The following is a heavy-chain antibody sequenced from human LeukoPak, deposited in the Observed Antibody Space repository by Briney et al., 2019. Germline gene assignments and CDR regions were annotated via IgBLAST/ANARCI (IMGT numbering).Heavy chain of an antibody. D-gene: IGHD3-10*01. Sequence: GGSLRLSCVASGFTLRSYVMNWVRQTPGKGLEWVSSISSSSSYIYYADSVKGRFTISRDNAKNSLYLQMNSLRAEDTAVYYCARGSLVHYYGSGSYRIRAGFDSWGQGTLVTVSS. CDR3: ARGSLVHYYGSGSYRIRAGFDS. CDR2: ISSSSSYI. J-gene: IGHJ4*02. CDR1: GFTLRSYV. V-gene: IGHV3-21*01.